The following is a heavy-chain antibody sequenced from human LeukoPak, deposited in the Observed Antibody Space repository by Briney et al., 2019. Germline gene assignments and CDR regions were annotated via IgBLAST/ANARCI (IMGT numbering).Heavy chain of an antibody. CDR3: ARAPTFGYWFDP. V-gene: IGHV4-4*07. D-gene: IGHD3-10*02. CDR2: IYICGSN. Sequence: PSETLSLTCTVSGGSINNYYWSWLRQPAGKGVEWVGRIYICGSNNYHHSLQSRAAISVDTSKNLFVLPLNAATAADTAGYYCARAPTFGYWFDPWGQGTLVTVSS. CDR1: GGSINNYY. J-gene: IGHJ5*02.